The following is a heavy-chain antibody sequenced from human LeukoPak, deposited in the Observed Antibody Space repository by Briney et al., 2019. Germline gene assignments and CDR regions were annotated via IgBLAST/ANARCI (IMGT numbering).Heavy chain of an antibody. CDR2: IKRKTDGETR. CDR1: GLSISNAW. V-gene: IGHV3-15*01. Sequence: KLGGSLRLSCAASGLSISNAWMSWVRQAPGKGLEWVGRIKRKTDGETRDYAAPVKGRFTISRDDSKNRLYLQMNSLKYEDTAVYYCTADVSDSSGYCHDYWGQGTLVTVSS. CDR3: TADVSDSSGYCHDY. D-gene: IGHD3-22*01. J-gene: IGHJ4*02.